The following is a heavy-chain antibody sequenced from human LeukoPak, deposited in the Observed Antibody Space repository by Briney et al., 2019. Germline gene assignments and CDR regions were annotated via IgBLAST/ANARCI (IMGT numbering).Heavy chain of an antibody. CDR3: AKDIGSGSLRTYYFDY. D-gene: IGHD3-10*01. CDR1: GFTFDDYA. V-gene: IGHV3-9*01. Sequence: GGSLRLSCAASGFTFDDYAMHRVRQAPGKGLEWVSGISWNSGSIGYADSVKGRFTISRDNAKNSLYLQMNSLRAEDTALYYCAKDIGSGSLRTYYFDYWGQGTLVTVSS. CDR2: ISWNSGSI. J-gene: IGHJ4*02.